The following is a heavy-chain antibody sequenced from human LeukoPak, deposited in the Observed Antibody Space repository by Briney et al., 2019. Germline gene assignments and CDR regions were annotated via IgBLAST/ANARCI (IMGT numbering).Heavy chain of an antibody. CDR2: IKQDGSEK. CDR3: ARLRWTCTNGACYTGFEY. D-gene: IGHD2-8*01. CDR1: GFTFSNYW. Sequence: AGGSLRLSCAASGFTFSNYWMSWVSQAPGKGLEWVANIKQDGSEKYFVDSVKGRFTFSRDNAENSLYLLMNSLRAEDTAIYYCARLRWTCTNGACYTGFEYWGQGTLVTVSS. V-gene: IGHV3-7*01. J-gene: IGHJ4*02.